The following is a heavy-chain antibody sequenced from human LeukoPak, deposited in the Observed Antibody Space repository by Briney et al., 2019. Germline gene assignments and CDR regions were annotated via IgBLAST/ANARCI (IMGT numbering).Heavy chain of an antibody. CDR1: GYMFTNYW. J-gene: IGHJ4*02. D-gene: IGHD2-2*02. Sequence: RGASLQISCQGSGYMFTNYWIGWVRQVPGKGLEWMGLIYPDDSDTRYSPSFQGQVTISADKSISTAYLQWSSLKASDTAMYYCAIGGDSTTSCYRCFDYWGQGTLVTVSS. CDR2: IYPDDSDT. V-gene: IGHV5-51*01. CDR3: AIGGDSTTSCYRCFDY.